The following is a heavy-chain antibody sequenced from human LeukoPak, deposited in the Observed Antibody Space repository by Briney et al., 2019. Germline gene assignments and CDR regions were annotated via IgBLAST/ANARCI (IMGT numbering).Heavy chain of an antibody. CDR2: IYYSGST. CDR1: GGSISSSSYY. V-gene: IGHV4-39*01. CDR3: ARLSYSSGWYYFDY. D-gene: IGHD6-19*01. J-gene: IGHJ4*02. Sequence: SETLSLTCTVAGGSISSSSYYWGWIRQPPGKGLEWIGSIYYSGSTYYNPSLKSRVTISVDTSKHQFSLKLSSVTAADTAVYYCARLSYSSGWYYFDYWGQGTLVTVSS.